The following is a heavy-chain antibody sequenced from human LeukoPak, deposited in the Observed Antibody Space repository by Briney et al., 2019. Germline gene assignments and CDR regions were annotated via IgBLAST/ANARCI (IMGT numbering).Heavy chain of an antibody. V-gene: IGHV4-30-4*08. CDR2: IYYSGST. CDR1: GGSISSGDYY. J-gene: IGHJ4*02. CDR3: ASAEPRGSNWYPY. Sequence: SETLSLTCTVSGGSISSGDYYWSWIRQPPGKGLEWIGYIYYSGSTYYNPSLKSRVTISVDTSKNQFSLKLSSVTAADTALYYCASAEPRGSNWYPYWGQGTLVTVSS. D-gene: IGHD6-13*01.